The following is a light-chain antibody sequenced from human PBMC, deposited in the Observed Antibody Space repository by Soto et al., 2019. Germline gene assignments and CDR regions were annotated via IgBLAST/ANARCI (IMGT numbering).Light chain of an antibody. CDR3: TSYGGRDNLI. Sequence: QSALTQPPSASGSPGQSVTISCTGTSSDIGAYNYVSWFQQHPGEAPKLIISEVNKLPSGVPNRFSGSKSGNTASLTVSGLQAEDEADYYCTSYGGRDNLIFGGGTKLTVL. CDR2: EVN. V-gene: IGLV2-8*01. J-gene: IGLJ2*01. CDR1: SSDIGAYNY.